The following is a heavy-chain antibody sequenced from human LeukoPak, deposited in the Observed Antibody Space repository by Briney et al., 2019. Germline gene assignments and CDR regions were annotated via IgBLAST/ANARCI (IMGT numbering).Heavy chain of an antibody. CDR2: ISYDGSNK. CDR1: GFTFSSYA. D-gene: IGHD3-10*01. V-gene: IGHV3-30*04. J-gene: IGHJ4*02. Sequence: PGRSLRLSCAASGFTFSSYAMHWVRQAPGKGLEWVAVISYDGSNKYYADSVKGRFTISRDNSKNTLYLQMNSLRAEDTAVYYCARDHGLWFGELLYYFDYWGQGTPVTVSS. CDR3: ARDHGLWFGELLYYFDY.